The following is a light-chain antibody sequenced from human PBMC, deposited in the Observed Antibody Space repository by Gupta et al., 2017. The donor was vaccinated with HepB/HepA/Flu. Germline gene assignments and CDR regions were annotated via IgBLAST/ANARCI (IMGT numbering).Light chain of an antibody. V-gene: IGLV1-44*01. CDR1: RSNIGSNA. CDR2: NND. Sequence: QSVLTQPPSVSGTPGQRVTISCSGGRSNIGSNAVKWYQQLPEAAPKLLIHNNDQRPSGGPDRFSGSKSGTSASLAISGLQAEDEADYYCAAWDDSRNGLYVFGTGTKVTVL. CDR3: AAWDDSRNGLYV. J-gene: IGLJ1*01.